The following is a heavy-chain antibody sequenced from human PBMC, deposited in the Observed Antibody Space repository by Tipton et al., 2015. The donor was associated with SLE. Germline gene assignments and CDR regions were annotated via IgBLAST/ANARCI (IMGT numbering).Heavy chain of an antibody. CDR3: ARDEDYGDYVFDY. D-gene: IGHD4-17*01. CDR1: GFTFSSYA. CDR2: ISYDGSNK. Sequence: EASGFTFSSYAMHWVRQAPGKGLEWVAVISYDGSNKYYADSVKGRFTISRDNSKNTLYLQMNSLRAEDTAVYYCARDEDYGDYVFDYWGQGTLVTVSS. V-gene: IGHV3-30*04. J-gene: IGHJ4*02.